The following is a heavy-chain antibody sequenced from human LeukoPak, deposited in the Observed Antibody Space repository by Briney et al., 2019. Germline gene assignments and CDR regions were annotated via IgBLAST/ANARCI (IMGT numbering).Heavy chain of an antibody. CDR3: TRVEETATTAAIIRKYSYYYYYMDV. D-gene: IGHD4-11*01. CDR2: IKQDGSEK. V-gene: IGHV3-7*01. CDR1: GFTFSRYA. J-gene: IGHJ6*03. Sequence: PGGSLRLSCGASGFTFSRYAMSWVRQAPGKGLEWVANIKQDGSEKHYVNSVKGRFTISRDNAKNSLYLQMSSLRAEDTAVYYCTRVEETATTAAIIRKYSYYYYYMDVWGKGNTVTVSS.